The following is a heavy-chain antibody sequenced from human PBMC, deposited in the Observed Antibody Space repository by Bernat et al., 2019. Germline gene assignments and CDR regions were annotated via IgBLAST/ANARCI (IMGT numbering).Heavy chain of an antibody. CDR1: GFTFSSYG. Sequence: QVQLVESGGGVVQPGRSLRLSCAASGFTFSSYGMHWVRQAPGKGLEWVAVISYDGSDKYYADSVKGRFTISRDNSKNTLYLQLNSLRAEDTAVYYCAKDWTMVRGVPTPPDDYWGQGTLVNVSS. J-gene: IGHJ4*02. CDR2: ISYDGSDK. D-gene: IGHD3-10*01. CDR3: AKDWTMVRGVPTPPDDY. V-gene: IGHV3-30*18.